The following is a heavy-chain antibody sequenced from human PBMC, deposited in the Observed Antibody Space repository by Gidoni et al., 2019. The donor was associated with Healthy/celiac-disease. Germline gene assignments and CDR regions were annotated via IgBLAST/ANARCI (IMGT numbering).Heavy chain of an antibody. J-gene: IGHJ4*02. D-gene: IGHD3-10*01. CDR3: ARRGSGSYFDY. V-gene: IGHV4-39*01. Sequence: QLQLQESGPGLVKPSETLSLTCTVSGCSISRSSYYWGWIRQPPGEGLEWIGSIYYSGSTYYNPSLKSRVTISVDTSKNQFSLKLSSVTAADTAVYYCARRGSGSYFDYWGQGTLVTVSS. CDR1: GCSISRSSYY. CDR2: IYYSGST.